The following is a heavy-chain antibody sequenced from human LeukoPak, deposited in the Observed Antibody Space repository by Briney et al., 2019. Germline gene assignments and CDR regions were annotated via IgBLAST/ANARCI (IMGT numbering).Heavy chain of an antibody. CDR2: ISGSGGST. Sequence: GGSLRLSCAASGFTFSSYAMSWVRQAPGKGLEWVSAISGSGGSTYYADSVKGRFTISRDNSKNTLHLQMNSLRAEDTAVYYCAKDDRIYSYYYFDYWGQGTLVTVSS. J-gene: IGHJ4*02. V-gene: IGHV3-23*01. CDR3: AKDDRIYSYYYFDY. CDR1: GFTFSSYA. D-gene: IGHD5-12*01.